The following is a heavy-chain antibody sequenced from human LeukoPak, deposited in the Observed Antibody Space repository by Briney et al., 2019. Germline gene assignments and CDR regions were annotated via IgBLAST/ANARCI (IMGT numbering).Heavy chain of an antibody. Sequence: SETLSLTCTVSGGSISSYYWSWIRQPPGKGLEWIGEINHSGSTNYNPSLKSRVTISVDTSKNQFSLKLSSVTAADTAVYYCARGPYLMVYAIRHYYYGMDVGGQGTTVTVSS. D-gene: IGHD2-8*01. V-gene: IGHV4-34*01. CDR2: INHSGST. J-gene: IGHJ6*02. CDR1: GGSISSYY. CDR3: ARGPYLMVYAIRHYYYGMDV.